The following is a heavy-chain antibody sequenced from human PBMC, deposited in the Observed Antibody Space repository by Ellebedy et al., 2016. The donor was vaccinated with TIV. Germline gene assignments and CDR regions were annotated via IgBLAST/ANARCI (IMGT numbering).Heavy chain of an antibody. D-gene: IGHD5-18*01. V-gene: IGHV3-11*01. CDR1: GFTFSDFY. J-gene: IGHJ6*02. CDR3: ARMIDTYGLYYYGMDV. CDR2: ITTSGGTI. Sequence: GGSLRLXXAASGFTFSDFYMSWIRQAPGKGLQWVSYITTSGGTIYYADSVKGRFTISRDNAKNSLYLQMNSLRAEDTAVYYCARMIDTYGLYYYGMDVWGQGTTVTVSS.